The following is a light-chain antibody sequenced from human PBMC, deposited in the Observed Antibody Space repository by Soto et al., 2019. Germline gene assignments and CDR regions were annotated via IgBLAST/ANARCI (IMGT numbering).Light chain of an antibody. CDR1: QSVSSSY. V-gene: IGKV3-20*01. CDR3: QHYGSSLWT. J-gene: IGKJ1*01. CDR2: VAS. Sequence: EIGLTQSPGTLSWSAGERATLSWGASQSVSSSYLAWYQQKTGQAPRLLIYVASSRATGIPDRFSGSGSGTDFTLTISRLEPEDFAVYYCQHYGSSLWTFGQGTKVDIK.